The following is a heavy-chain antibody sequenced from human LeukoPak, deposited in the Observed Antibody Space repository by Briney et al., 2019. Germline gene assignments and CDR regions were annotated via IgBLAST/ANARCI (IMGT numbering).Heavy chain of an antibody. J-gene: IGHJ5*02. Sequence: GGSLRLSCAAFSSYAMSWVRQAPGEGLEWVSTISGSGGSTYYADSVKGRFTISRNNSKNTLYLQMDSLRAEDTAVNYCAKGYCSSTNCYINWFDPWGQGTLVTVSS. CDR3: AKGYCSSTNCYINWFDP. CDR1: SSYA. CDR2: ISGSGGST. D-gene: IGHD2-2*01. V-gene: IGHV3-23*01.